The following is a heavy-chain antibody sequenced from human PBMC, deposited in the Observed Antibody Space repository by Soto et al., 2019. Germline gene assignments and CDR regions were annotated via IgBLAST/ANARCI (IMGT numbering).Heavy chain of an antibody. D-gene: IGHD3-10*01. Sequence: QVQLVQSGAEVKKPGASVKVSCKASGYTFTGHYIHWVRQAPGQGPEWMGEIGPASGDTRYAQKFQGRVTMTRDTSITTVYMELNNLSPDDTAVDYCGRGRSGQLVVFDWGQGTPVTVS. V-gene: IGHV1-2*02. J-gene: IGHJ4*02. CDR2: IGPASGDT. CDR1: GYTFTGHY. CDR3: GRGRSGQLVVFD.